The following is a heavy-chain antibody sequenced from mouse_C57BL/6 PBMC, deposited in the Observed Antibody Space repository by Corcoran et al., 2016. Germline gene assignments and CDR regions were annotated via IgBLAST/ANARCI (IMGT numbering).Heavy chain of an antibody. J-gene: IGHJ2*01. CDR1: GYTFTSYG. Sequence: QVQLQQSGAELARPGASVKLSCKASGYTFTSYGISWVKQRTGQGLEWIGEIYPRSGNTYYNEKVKGKDTLTADKSSSTAYMELRSLTSEDSAVYFCARGGEYYFDYWGQGTTLTVSS. V-gene: IGHV1-81*01. CDR2: IYPRSGNT. CDR3: ARGGEYYFDY.